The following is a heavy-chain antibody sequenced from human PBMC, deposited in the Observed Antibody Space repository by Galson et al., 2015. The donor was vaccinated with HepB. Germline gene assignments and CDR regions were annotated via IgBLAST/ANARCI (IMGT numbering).Heavy chain of an antibody. J-gene: IGHJ6*02. CDR2: IIPLFGTA. D-gene: IGHD3-16*01. CDR3: ARNGVGGDYSGMDV. Sequence: SVKVSCKASGGTFSNYAISWVRQAPGQGLEWMGGIIPLFGTANYAQKFQGRVTITADESTSTAYMELSTLRSEDTAVYYCARNGVGGDYSGMDVWGQGTTVTVSS. V-gene: IGHV1-69*13. CDR1: GGTFSNYA.